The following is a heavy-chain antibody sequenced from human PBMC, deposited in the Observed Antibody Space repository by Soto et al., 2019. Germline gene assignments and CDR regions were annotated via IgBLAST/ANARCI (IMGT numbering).Heavy chain of an antibody. CDR1: GFTFSNVW. J-gene: IGHJ4*02. CDR3: TPLALKYNSDWYPLSD. CDR2: IKSETDGGTI. V-gene: IGHV3-15*07. Sequence: EVQLVESGGGLVKPGGSLRLSCAGSGFTFSNVWMNWVRQAPGKGLEWVGRIKSETDGGTIDYAAPVKGRFTISRDDSNNTLYLQMNSLKPADTATYYCTPLALKYNSDWYPLSDWGQGTRVTVSS. D-gene: IGHD6-19*01.